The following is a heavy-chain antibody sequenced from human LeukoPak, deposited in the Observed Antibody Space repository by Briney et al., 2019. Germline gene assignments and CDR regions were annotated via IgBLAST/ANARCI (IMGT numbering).Heavy chain of an antibody. D-gene: IGHD5-24*01. CDR1: GYTFTDYY. CDR3: ARVGRWLQLSMGY. V-gene: IGHV1-2*02. J-gene: IGHJ4*02. Sequence: ASVKVSCKASGYTFTDYYIYWVRQAPGQGLEWMGWINPNSGGINYAQKFQGRVTMTRDTSISTAYMELSRLRSDDTAVYYCARVGRWLQLSMGYWGQGTLVTVSS. CDR2: INPNSGGI.